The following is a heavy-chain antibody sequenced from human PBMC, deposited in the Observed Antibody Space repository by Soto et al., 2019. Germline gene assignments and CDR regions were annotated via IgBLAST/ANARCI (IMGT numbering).Heavy chain of an antibody. Sequence: TLSLTCNVSGDSITSGGYYWSWIRQQPGKGLEWLGYVYHSGRTYYNPSLKSRITMSLDTSKNHFSLNLSSVTVADTAVYYCARQKTIFMPRGVVITDGGPIDPWGQGTLVTVSS. CDR1: GDSITSGGYY. CDR3: ARQKTIFMPRGVVITDGGPIDP. J-gene: IGHJ5*02. D-gene: IGHD3-10*01. V-gene: IGHV4-31*03. CDR2: VYHSGRT.